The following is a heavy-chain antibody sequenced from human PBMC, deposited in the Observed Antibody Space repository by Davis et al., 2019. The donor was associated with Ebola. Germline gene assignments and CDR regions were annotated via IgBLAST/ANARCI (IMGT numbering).Heavy chain of an antibody. V-gene: IGHV1-2*06. Sequence: AASVKVSCKASGYTFTGYYMHWVRQAPGQGLEWMGRINPNSGGTNYAQKFQGRVTMTRDTSISTVYMELSRLRSDDTAVYYCASGYGDYAPFDYWGQGTLVTVSS. CDR2: INPNSGGT. J-gene: IGHJ4*02. CDR3: ASGYGDYAPFDY. CDR1: GYTFTGYY. D-gene: IGHD4-17*01.